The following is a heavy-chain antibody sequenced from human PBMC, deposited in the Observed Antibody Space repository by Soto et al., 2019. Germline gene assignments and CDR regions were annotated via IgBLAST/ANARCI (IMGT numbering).Heavy chain of an antibody. V-gene: IGHV4-31*03. D-gene: IGHD2-2*02. CDR1: GGSISSGGYY. Sequence: SETLSLTCTASGGSISSGGYYWSWIRQHPGKGLEWIGYIYYSGSTYYNPSLKSRVTISVDTSKNQFSLKLSSVTAADTAVYYCARAGCSSTSCYTWAPFDYWGQGTLVTVSS. CDR3: ARAGCSSTSCYTWAPFDY. J-gene: IGHJ4*02. CDR2: IYYSGST.